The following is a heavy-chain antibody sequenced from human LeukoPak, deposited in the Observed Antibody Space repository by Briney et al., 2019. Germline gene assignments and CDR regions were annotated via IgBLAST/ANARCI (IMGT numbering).Heavy chain of an antibody. CDR2: INHSGST. D-gene: IGHD1-26*01. Sequence: SETLSLTCAVYDGSFSGYYWSWIRQPPGKGLEWIGEINHSGSTNYNPSLKSRVTISVDTSKNQFSLKLSSVTAADTAVYYCARLLLAVGSYRDYWGQGTLVTVSS. V-gene: IGHV4-34*01. CDR3: ARLLLAVGSYRDY. J-gene: IGHJ4*02. CDR1: DGSFSGYY.